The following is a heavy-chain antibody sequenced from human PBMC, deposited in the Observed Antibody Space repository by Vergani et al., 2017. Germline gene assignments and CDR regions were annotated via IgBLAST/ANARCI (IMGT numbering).Heavy chain of an antibody. Sequence: QVQVVQSGAEVKKSGASVKVSCKTSGYTFSNYYMHWVRQAPGQGLEWMGIINPSGGHTNYAQKFQGRVTMTRDTSTSTVYMELSSLRSEDTAIYYCARDQEDVVPAAIGDYWGQGTLVTVSS. CDR3: ARDQEDVVPAAIGDY. J-gene: IGHJ4*02. CDR2: INPSGGHT. V-gene: IGHV1-46*01. D-gene: IGHD2-2*01. CDR1: GYTFSNYY.